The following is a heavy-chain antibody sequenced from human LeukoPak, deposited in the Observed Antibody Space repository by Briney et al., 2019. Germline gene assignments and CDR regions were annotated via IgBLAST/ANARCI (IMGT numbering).Heavy chain of an antibody. V-gene: IGHV1-69*05. Sequence: SVKVSCKASGGTFSSYAISWVRQAPGQGLEWMGGIIPIFGTANYAQKFQGRVTVTTDESTSTAYMELSSLRSEDTAVYYCARSSGTAMVLIYWGQGTLVTVSS. CDR2: IIPIFGTA. J-gene: IGHJ4*02. CDR3: ARSSGTAMVLIY. D-gene: IGHD5-18*01. CDR1: GGTFSSYA.